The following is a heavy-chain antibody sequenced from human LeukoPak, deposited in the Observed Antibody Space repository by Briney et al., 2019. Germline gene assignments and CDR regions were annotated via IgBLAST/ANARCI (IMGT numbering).Heavy chain of an antibody. D-gene: IGHD6-6*01. CDR2: ISGSAGST. Sequence: GGSLRLSCAASGFTFNNYAMSWVRQAPGKGLEWVSAISGSAGSTYYADSVKGRFTISRDNSKNTQYLQMNSLRAEDTAVYYCAKWKYSSSLGSDYFDYWGQGTLVTVSS. J-gene: IGHJ4*02. CDR3: AKWKYSSSLGSDYFDY. CDR1: GFTFNNYA. V-gene: IGHV3-23*01.